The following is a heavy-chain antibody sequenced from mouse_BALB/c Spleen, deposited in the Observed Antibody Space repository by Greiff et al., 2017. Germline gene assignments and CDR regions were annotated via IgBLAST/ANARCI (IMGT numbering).Heavy chain of an antibody. Sequence: EVKLMESGGGLVQPGGSRKLSCAASGFTFSSFGMHWVRQAPEKGLEWVAYISSGSSTIYYADTVKGRFTISRDNPKNTLFLQMTSLRSEDTAMYYCARGDRYWYFDVWGAGTTVTVSS. V-gene: IGHV5-17*02. CDR3: ARGDRYWYFDV. J-gene: IGHJ1*01. D-gene: IGHD2-14*01. CDR1: GFTFSSFG. CDR2: ISSGSSTI.